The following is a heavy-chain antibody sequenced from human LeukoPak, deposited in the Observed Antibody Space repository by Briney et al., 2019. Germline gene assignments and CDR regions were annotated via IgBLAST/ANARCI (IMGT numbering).Heavy chain of an antibody. CDR3: ARHSGSGTKVYYFDN. CDR2: IYYSGST. Sequence: PSETLSHSCTVSGGSTSSYYWSWIRQPPGKGLEWIGYIYYSGSTNYNPSLKSRLTISIATSKNQFSLKLSSVTAADTAVYYCARHSGSGTKVYYFDNSGEGNLVTVSS. D-gene: IGHD6-19*01. CDR1: GGSTSSYY. V-gene: IGHV4-59*01. J-gene: IGHJ4*02.